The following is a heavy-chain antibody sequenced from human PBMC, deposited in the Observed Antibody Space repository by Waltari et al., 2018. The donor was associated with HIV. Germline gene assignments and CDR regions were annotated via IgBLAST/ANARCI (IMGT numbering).Heavy chain of an antibody. V-gene: IGHV3-48*01. CDR1: GFRFGTYS. Sequence: VQLAESGGGWVQPGGSLGLSGAASGFRFGTYSMNWVRQAPGRGLEWVSYISSGGSVVYYADSVKGRFTISRDNAKNSLYLEMNSLTVDDTALYFCARDADHWEQHYFDVWGQGTPVTVSP. CDR2: ISSGGSVV. D-gene: IGHD7-27*01. J-gene: IGHJ4*02. CDR3: ARDADHWEQHYFDV.